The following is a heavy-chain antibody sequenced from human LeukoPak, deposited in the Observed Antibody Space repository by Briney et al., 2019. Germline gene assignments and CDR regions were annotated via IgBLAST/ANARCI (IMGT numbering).Heavy chain of an antibody. V-gene: IGHV4-4*07. Sequence: PSETLSLTCTVSGGSISSYYWSWIRQPAGKGLEWIGRIYTSGSTNYNPSLKSRVTMSVDTSKNQFSLKLSSVTAADTAVYYCARTNYYDSSGYMYYFDYWGQGTLVTVSS. CDR3: ARTNYYDSSGYMYYFDY. CDR2: IYTSGST. D-gene: IGHD3-22*01. CDR1: GGSISSYY. J-gene: IGHJ4*02.